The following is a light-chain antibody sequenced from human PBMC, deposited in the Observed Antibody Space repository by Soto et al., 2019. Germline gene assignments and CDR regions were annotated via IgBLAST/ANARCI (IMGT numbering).Light chain of an antibody. CDR3: QQANTFPFT. Sequence: DIQMTQSPSSVSASVGDRVTFTCRASQHISSWVAWYQQKPGKAPKLLIAAASILQGGVPSRLSGSGHGTDFTLTISSLQPEYFATYFCQQANTFPFTFGPGTRLEIK. V-gene: IGKV1-12*02. CDR2: AAS. J-gene: IGKJ3*01. CDR1: QHISSW.